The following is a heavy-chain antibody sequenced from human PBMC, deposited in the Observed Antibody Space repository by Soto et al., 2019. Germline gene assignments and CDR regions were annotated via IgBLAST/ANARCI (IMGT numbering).Heavy chain of an antibody. V-gene: IGHV4-30-2*01. CDR3: ASGTDCGGDCYSYYRDS. D-gene: IGHD2-21*02. J-gene: IGHJ4*02. CDR2: IYHSGST. Sequence: QLQLQESGSGLVKPSQTLSLTCAVSGGSISSGGYSWSWTRQPPGKGMEWIGYIYHSGSTYYNPSLKSRGTISLDRSKNQLSLKPSYVTAADTAVYYCASGTDCGGDCYSYYRDSWGQRNLVTVSS. CDR1: GGSISSGGYS.